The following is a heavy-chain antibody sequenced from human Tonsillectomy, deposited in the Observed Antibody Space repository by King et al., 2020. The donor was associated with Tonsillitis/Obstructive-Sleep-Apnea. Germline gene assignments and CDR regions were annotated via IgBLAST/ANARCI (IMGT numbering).Heavy chain of an antibody. D-gene: IGHD2-15*01. CDR3: ARGYSSNGGMDV. V-gene: IGHV4-59*02. CDR1: GGSVSSYH. J-gene: IGHJ6*02. CDR2: IYDSGST. Sequence: HVQLQESGPGLVKPSETLSLTCTVSGGSVSSYHWSWIRQPPGKGLEWIGYIYDSGSTNYKSSLKSRVTISVDTSKNPFSLKLSSVTAADTAVYYCARGYSSNGGMDVWGQGTTVTVSS.